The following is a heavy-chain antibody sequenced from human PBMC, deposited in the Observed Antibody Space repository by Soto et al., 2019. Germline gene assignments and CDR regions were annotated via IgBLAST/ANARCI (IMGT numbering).Heavy chain of an antibody. CDR1: GFSFSDHY. CDR3: TRNKPSSWYFDL. J-gene: IGHJ2*01. D-gene: IGHD2-2*01. CDR2: IRNRPNSYTT. V-gene: IGHV3-72*01. Sequence: EVQLVESGGGLVQPGGSLRLSCAASGFSFSDHYMDWVRQAPGKGLEWVGLIRNRPNSYTTEYAASVKGRFTISRDDSKNSLYLQMNSMKTEDTAVYHCTRNKPSSWYFDLWGRGTLVTVSS.